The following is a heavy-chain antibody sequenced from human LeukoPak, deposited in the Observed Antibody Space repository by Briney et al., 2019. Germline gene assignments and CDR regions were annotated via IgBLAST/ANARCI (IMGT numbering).Heavy chain of an antibody. Sequence: GGSLRLSCAASGSTFSNAWMSWVRQAPGKGLEWVGRIKSKTDGGTTDYAAPVKGRFTISRDDSKNTLYLQMNSLKTEDTAVYYCTTENDYGDYVFDYWGQGTLVTVSS. CDR1: GSTFSNAW. CDR3: TTENDYGDYVFDY. J-gene: IGHJ4*02. V-gene: IGHV3-15*01. D-gene: IGHD4-17*01. CDR2: IKSKTDGGTT.